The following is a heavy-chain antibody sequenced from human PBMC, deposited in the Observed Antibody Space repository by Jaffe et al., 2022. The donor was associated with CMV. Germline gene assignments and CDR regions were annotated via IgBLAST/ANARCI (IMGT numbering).Heavy chain of an antibody. CDR1: GGSISSYY. CDR3: ARWGSYWGGYYYGMDV. Sequence: QVQLQESGPGLVKPSETLSLTCTVSGGSISSYYWSWIRQPAGKGLEWIGRIYTSGSTNYNPSLKSRVTMSLDTSKNQFSLKLSSVTAADTAVYYCARWGSYWGGYYYGMDVWGQGTTVTVSS. CDR2: IYTSGST. D-gene: IGHD1-26*01. J-gene: IGHJ6*02. V-gene: IGHV4-4*07.